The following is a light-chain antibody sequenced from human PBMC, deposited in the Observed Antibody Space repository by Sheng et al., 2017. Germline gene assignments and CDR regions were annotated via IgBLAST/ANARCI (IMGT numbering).Light chain of an antibody. CDR1: QSISIF. CDR3: QQRSDWPPLYT. Sequence: IVLTQSPATLSLSPGERATLSCRASQSISIFLAWYQQKPGQPPRLLIYKASHRATGIPARFSGSGSGTDFTLTISSLEPEDFAVYYCQQRSDWPPLYTFGQGTKLEIQ. CDR2: KAS. V-gene: IGKV3-11*01. J-gene: IGKJ2*01.